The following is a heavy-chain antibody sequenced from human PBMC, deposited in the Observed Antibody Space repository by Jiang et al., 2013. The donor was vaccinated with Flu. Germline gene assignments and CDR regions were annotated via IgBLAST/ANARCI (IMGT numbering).Heavy chain of an antibody. Sequence: PGLVKPSETLSLTCSVSGESIGHYYRSWIRDSPGKGLDWIGYIFHTGGTSYNPSFKSRVTMSIDTSKNQFSLSLTPVTTADTAVYYCVRGSPFESWGQGILVSVSS. CDR1: GESIGHYY. CDR3: VRGSPFES. V-gene: IGHV4-59*01. CDR2: IFHTGGT. J-gene: IGHJ4*02.